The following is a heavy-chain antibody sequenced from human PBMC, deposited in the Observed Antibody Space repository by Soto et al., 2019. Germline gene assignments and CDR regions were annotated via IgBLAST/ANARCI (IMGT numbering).Heavy chain of an antibody. CDR1: GYTFTNYA. V-gene: IGHV1-18*01. J-gene: IGHJ4*02. CDR2: VNTYNGNP. D-gene: IGHD6-6*01. CDR3: ARDSQYSTDWQRFDS. Sequence: QVQLVQSGVEVKKPGASVKVSCKASGYTFTNYAISWVRQAPGRGLEGMGWVNTYNGNPNYAQIFQGRVTMTTHTSPGTAYMELRSLKSDDSAVYYCARDSQYSTDWQRFDSWGQGTLVTVSS.